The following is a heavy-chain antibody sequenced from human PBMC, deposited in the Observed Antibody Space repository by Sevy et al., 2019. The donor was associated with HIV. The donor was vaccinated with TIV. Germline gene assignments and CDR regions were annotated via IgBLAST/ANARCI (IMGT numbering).Heavy chain of an antibody. V-gene: IGHV5-51*01. CDR2: IYPGDSDT. Sequence: GESLKISCKGSGYSFTSYWIGWVRQMHGKGLEWMGIIYPGDSDTRYSPSFQGQVTISADKSISTAYLQWSSLKASDTAMYYCARRNYYDSSGRKTDAFDIWGQGTVVTVSS. J-gene: IGHJ3*02. CDR3: ARRNYYDSSGRKTDAFDI. CDR1: GYSFTSYW. D-gene: IGHD3-22*01.